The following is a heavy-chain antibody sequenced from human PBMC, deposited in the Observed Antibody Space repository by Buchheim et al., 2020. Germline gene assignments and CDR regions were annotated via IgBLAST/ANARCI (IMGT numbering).Heavy chain of an antibody. CDR3: AREDYFHFEY. D-gene: IGHD3-10*01. CDR1: GFTFRNSW. CDR2: IKPDGGDK. J-gene: IGHJ4*02. Sequence: EVQLVESGGDLVQPGGSLRLSCGASGFTFRNSWMSWVRQSPGKRLEWVATIKPDGGDKYYVDSVKGRFTISRDNAKNSLYLQFNSLRAEDTAVYFCAREDYFHFEYWGRGTL. V-gene: IGHV3-7*01.